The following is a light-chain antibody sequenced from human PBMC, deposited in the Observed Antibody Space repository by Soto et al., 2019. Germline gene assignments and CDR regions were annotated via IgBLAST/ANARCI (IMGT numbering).Light chain of an antibody. CDR1: QSVSST. Sequence: EIVMTQSPATLSVSPGERVTLSCRASQSVSSTLAWFQQKAGQAPRLLIYSASTRATGIPGRFSGSGSGTEFTLTISSLQSEDFAVYYCLQYKNWPPYTFGQGTKLEIK. J-gene: IGKJ2*01. V-gene: IGKV3-15*01. CDR2: SAS. CDR3: LQYKNWPPYT.